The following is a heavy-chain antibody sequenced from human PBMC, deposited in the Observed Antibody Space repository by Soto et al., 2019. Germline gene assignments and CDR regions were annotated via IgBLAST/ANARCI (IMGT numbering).Heavy chain of an antibody. CDR3: ARAGGWTRRGGFDP. D-gene: IGHD6-19*01. CDR2: ISYDGSDS. V-gene: IGHV3-30-3*01. Sequence: QVQLVESGGGVVQPGRSLRLSCAASGFTFSSYAMHWVRQAPGKGLEWVAVISYDGSDSYYADSVKGRFTISRDNSKNTLYLQMNSLRAEDTAVYYCARAGGWTRRGGFDPWGQGTLVTVSS. CDR1: GFTFSSYA. J-gene: IGHJ5*02.